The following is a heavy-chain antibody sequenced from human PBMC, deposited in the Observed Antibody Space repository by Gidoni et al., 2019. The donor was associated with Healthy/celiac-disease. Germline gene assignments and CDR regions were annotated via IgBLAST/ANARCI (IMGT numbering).Heavy chain of an antibody. Sequence: QVQLVQSGAEVKKPGSSVKVSCKASGGTFSRYALSWVRQAPGQGLEWMGGIIPIFGTANYAQKFQGRVTITADESTSTAYMELSSLRSEDTAVYYCANIVVVPAAPRAVYYMDVWGKGTTVTVSS. CDR2: IIPIFGTA. D-gene: IGHD2-2*01. CDR3: ANIVVVPAAPRAVYYMDV. J-gene: IGHJ6*03. CDR1: GGTFSRYA. V-gene: IGHV1-69*01.